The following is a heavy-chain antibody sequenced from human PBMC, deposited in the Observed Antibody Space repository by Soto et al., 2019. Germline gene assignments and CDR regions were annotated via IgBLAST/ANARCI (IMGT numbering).Heavy chain of an antibody. CDR3: AIRVDCTNGVCYGHYYYYYMDV. CDR1: GGSISSSSYY. J-gene: IGHJ6*03. D-gene: IGHD2-8*01. CDR2: IYYSGST. V-gene: IGHV4-39*01. Sequence: SETLSLTCTVSGGSISSSSYYWGWIRQPPGKGLEWIGSIYYSGSTYYNPSLKSRVTISVDTSKNHFSLKLSSVTAADTAVYYCAIRVDCTNGVCYGHYYYYYMDVWGKGTTVTVSS.